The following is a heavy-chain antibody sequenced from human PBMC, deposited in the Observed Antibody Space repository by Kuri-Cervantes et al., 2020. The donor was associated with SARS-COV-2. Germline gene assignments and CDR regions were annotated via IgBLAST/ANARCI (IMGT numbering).Heavy chain of an antibody. Sequence: GESLKISCAASGFTFSSYSMNWVRQAPGKGLEWVSSISSSSGYIYYADSVKGRFTISRENAKNSLYLQMNSLRAEDAAVYYCARDLLGVLGIDAFDIWGQGTMVTVSS. J-gene: IGHJ3*02. V-gene: IGHV3-21*01. CDR2: ISSSSGYI. D-gene: IGHD6-13*01. CDR1: GFTFSSYS. CDR3: ARDLLGVLGIDAFDI.